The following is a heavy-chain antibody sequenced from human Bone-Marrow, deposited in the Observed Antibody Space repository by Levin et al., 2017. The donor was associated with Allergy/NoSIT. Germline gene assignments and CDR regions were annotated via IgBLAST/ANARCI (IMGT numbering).Heavy chain of an antibody. J-gene: IGHJ5*02. CDR1: GFTFSTYW. Sequence: GGSLRLSCAASGFTFSTYWMHWVRQAPGKGLVWVSRIQSNGKTNYADSVMGRFTISRDNAKNTPYLQMNSLTVEDTAVYYCARDRFYSDSGSNFSWFDPWGQGTLVTVSS. D-gene: IGHD3-10*01. CDR3: ARDRFYSDSGSNFSWFDP. V-gene: IGHV3-74*01. CDR2: IQSNGKT.